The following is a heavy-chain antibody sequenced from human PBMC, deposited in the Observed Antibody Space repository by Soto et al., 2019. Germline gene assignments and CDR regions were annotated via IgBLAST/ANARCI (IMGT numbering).Heavy chain of an antibody. CDR3: ARLGKYYQSLDP. J-gene: IGHJ5*02. CDR1: GVSISSGGYS. V-gene: IGHV4-30-2*01. D-gene: IGHD2-2*01. CDR2: IYHSGST. Sequence: SETLSLTCAVSGVSISSGGYSWSWIRQPPGKGLEWIGYIYHSGSTYYNPSLKSRVTISVDRSKNQFSPKLSSVTAADTAVYYCARLGKYYQSLDPLGPGNLVTVSS.